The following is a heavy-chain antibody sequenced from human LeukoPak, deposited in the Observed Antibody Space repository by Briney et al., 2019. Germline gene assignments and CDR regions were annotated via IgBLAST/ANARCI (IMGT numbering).Heavy chain of an antibody. J-gene: IGHJ4*02. D-gene: IGHD3-10*01. CDR1: GFTFSSYS. Sequence: EGSLRLSCAASGFTFSSYSMNWVRQAPGKGLEWVSYISSSSSTIYYADSVKGRFTISRDNAKNSLYLQMNSLRAEDTAVYYCARVDYYGYNYFDYWGQGTLVTVSS. V-gene: IGHV3-48*04. CDR2: ISSSSSTI. CDR3: ARVDYYGYNYFDY.